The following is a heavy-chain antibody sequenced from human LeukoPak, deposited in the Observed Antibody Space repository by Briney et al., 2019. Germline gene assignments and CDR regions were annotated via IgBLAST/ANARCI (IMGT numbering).Heavy chain of an antibody. D-gene: IGHD3-10*01. CDR1: GGTFSSYA. J-gene: IGHJ4*02. Sequence: SVKVSCKASGGTFSSYAISWVGQAPGQGVAWVGGIIPIFGTTNYAQKFQGRVTITAAESTSTAYMELSSLRSEDTAVYYCARYGSGPTERLYYFDYWGQGTLVTVSS. CDR3: ARYGSGPTERLYYFDY. V-gene: IGHV1-69*13. CDR2: IIPIFGTT.